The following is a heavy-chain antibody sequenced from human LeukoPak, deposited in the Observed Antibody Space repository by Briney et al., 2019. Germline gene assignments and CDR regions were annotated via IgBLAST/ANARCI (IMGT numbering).Heavy chain of an antibody. Sequence: ASVKVSCKVSGYTLTELSMHWVRQAPGKGLEWMGGFDPEDGETIYAQKFQGRVTMTRNTSISTAYVELSSLRSEDTAVYYCASGRWLLPDYWGQGTLVTVSS. CDR3: ASGRWLLPDY. D-gene: IGHD3-22*01. V-gene: IGHV1-24*01. J-gene: IGHJ4*02. CDR1: GYTLTELS. CDR2: FDPEDGET.